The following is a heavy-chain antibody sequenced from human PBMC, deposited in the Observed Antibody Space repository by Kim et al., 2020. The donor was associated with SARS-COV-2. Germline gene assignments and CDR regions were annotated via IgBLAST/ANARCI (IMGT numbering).Heavy chain of an antibody. CDR1: GGTFSSYA. CDR3: ARDLGYGAYYFGY. CDR2: IIPILGIA. V-gene: IGHV1-69*04. J-gene: IGHJ4*02. D-gene: IGHD4-17*01. Sequence: SVKVSCKASGGTFSSYAISWVRQAPGQGLEWMGRIIPILGIANYAQKFQGRVTITADKSTSTAYMELSSLRSEDTAVYYCARDLGYGAYYFGYWGQGTLVTVSS.